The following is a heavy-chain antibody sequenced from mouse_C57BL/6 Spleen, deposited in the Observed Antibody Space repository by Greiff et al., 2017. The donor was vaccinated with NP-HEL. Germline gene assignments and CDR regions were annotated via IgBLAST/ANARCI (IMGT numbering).Heavy chain of an antibody. J-gene: IGHJ2*01. Sequence: QVQLKQPGAELVRPGSSVKLSCKASGYTFTSYWMHWVKQRPIQGLEWIGNIDPSDSETHYNQKFKDKATLTVDKSSSTAYMQLSSLTSEDSAVYYCARTPPPHAPYYFDYWGQGTTLTVSS. V-gene: IGHV1-52*01. CDR1: GYTFTSYW. CDR3: ARTPPPHAPYYFDY. CDR2: IDPSDSET.